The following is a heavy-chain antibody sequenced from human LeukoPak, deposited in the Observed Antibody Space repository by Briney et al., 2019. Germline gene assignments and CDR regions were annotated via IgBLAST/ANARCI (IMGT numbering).Heavy chain of an antibody. CDR1: GFTFSSNG. V-gene: IGHV3-33*06. Sequence: GGSLRLSCVASGFTFSSNGMHWVRQAPGKGLEWVAVIWYDGSNKYYADSVKGRFTISRDNPKNTLYLQMNSLRAEDTAVYYVAKGGGGYSSSDYWGRGALVTVSS. D-gene: IGHD6-13*01. CDR3: AKGGGGYSSSDY. CDR2: IWYDGSNK. J-gene: IGHJ4*02.